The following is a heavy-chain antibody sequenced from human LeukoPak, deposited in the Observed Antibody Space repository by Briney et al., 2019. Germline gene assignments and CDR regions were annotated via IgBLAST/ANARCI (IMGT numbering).Heavy chain of an antibody. Sequence: SETLSLTCTVSGGSISSYYWSWIRQPPGKGLEWIGYIYYSGSTNYNPSLKSRVTISVDTSKNQFSLKLSSVTAADTAVYYCARHSAGSDFDWIRYFDLRGRGTLVTVSS. J-gene: IGHJ2*01. CDR1: GGSISSYY. V-gene: IGHV4-59*08. D-gene: IGHD3-9*01. CDR3: ARHSAGSDFDWIRYFDL. CDR2: IYYSGST.